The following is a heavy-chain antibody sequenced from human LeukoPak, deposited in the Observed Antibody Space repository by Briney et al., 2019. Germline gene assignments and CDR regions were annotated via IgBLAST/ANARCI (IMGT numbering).Heavy chain of an antibody. D-gene: IGHD3-10*01. CDR3: AKVMKGSERLTMVRGVIIKTAGLYYMDV. Sequence: GGSLRLSCAASGFTLSSYAMSWVRQAPGTGLEWVSSISASGGSTNYADSVKGRFTISRDNSKHTVYLQMNSLRAEDTAVYYCAKVMKGSERLTMVRGVIIKTAGLYYMDVWGKGTTVTVSS. J-gene: IGHJ6*03. CDR2: ISASGGST. V-gene: IGHV3-23*01. CDR1: GFTLSSYA.